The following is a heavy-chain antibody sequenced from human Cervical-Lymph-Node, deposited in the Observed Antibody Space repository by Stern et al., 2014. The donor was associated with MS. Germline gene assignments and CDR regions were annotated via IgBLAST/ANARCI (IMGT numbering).Heavy chain of an antibody. J-gene: IGHJ4*02. Sequence: QVTLKESGPVLVKPTETLTLTCTVSGFSLSTARLGVSWIRQPPGKALEWLAHIFSNDEKSYSTSLNSRLTISKDTSRSQVVLSMTNMDPVDTATYYCARIFAGFLSNPFDYWGQGILVTVSS. CDR1: GFSLSTARLG. CDR2: IFSNDEK. CDR3: ARIFAGFLSNPFDY. V-gene: IGHV2-26*01. D-gene: IGHD3-3*01.